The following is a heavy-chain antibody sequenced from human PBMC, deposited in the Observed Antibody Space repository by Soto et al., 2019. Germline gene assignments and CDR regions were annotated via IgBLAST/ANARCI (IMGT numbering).Heavy chain of an antibody. CDR1: GGTFSSYA. J-gene: IGHJ4*02. CDR3: AGGTYYYDSSGYYLFDY. V-gene: IGHV1-69*01. Sequence: QVQLVQSGAEVKKPGASVKVSCKASGGTFSSYAISWVRQAPGQGLEWMGGIIPIFGTANYAQKFQGRVTITADESTSTAYMELSSLSSEDTAVYYCAGGTYYYDSSGYYLFDYWGQGTLVTVSS. D-gene: IGHD3-22*01. CDR2: IIPIFGTA.